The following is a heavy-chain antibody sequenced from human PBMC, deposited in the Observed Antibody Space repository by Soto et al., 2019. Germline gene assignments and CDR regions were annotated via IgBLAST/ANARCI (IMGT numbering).Heavy chain of an antibody. CDR3: ARVFDTYYFDS. V-gene: IGHV3-23*01. J-gene: IGHJ4*02. D-gene: IGHD3-9*01. CDR2: ISSNSANT. CDR1: GFTFSSYA. Sequence: GGSLRLSCAASGFTFSSYAMSWVRQAPGKGLEWVSGISSNSANTYYADSVKGRFIISRDNSKKTLYLQMNSLRAEDTAVYYCARVFDTYYFDSWGQGNMVTVSS.